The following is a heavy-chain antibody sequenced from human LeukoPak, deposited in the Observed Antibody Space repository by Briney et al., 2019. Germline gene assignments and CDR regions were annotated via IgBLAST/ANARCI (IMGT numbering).Heavy chain of an antibody. Sequence: PGGSLRLSCAASGFTFISYAMRWVRQAPGKGLEWVSSISGSGGDTYYADSVKGRFTSSRDNSKNTLYLQMNSLRAEDTAVYYCADSNYWYPNDYWGQGTLVTVSA. V-gene: IGHV3-23*01. CDR3: ADSNYWYPNDY. CDR2: ISGSGGDT. CDR1: GFTFISYA. D-gene: IGHD4-11*01. J-gene: IGHJ4*02.